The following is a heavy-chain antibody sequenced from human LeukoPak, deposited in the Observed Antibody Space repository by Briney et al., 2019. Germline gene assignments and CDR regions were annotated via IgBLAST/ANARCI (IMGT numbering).Heavy chain of an antibody. CDR2: IDWDDDK. Sequence: SGPTLVNPTQTLTLTCTFSGFSLSTSGMCVSWIRQPPGKALEWLARIDWDDDKYYSTSLKTRLTISKDTSKNQVVLTMTNMDPVDTATYYCARIRVGAKQAFDIWVQGTMVTVSS. V-gene: IGHV2-70*11. J-gene: IGHJ3*02. D-gene: IGHD1-26*01. CDR3: ARIRVGAKQAFDI. CDR1: GFSLSTSGMC.